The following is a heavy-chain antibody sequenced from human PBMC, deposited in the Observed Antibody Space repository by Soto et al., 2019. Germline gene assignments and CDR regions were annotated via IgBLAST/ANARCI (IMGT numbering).Heavy chain of an antibody. CDR2: IRSKAYGGTT. CDR3: TRVAAAGTLGY. J-gene: IGHJ4*02. CDR1: GFTFGDYA. Sequence: GGSLRLSCTASGFTFGDYAMSWVRQAPGKGLEWVGFIRSKAYGGTTEYAASVKGRFTISRDDSKSIAYLQMNSLKTEDTAVYYCTRVAAAGTLGYWGQGTLVTVSS. D-gene: IGHD6-13*01. V-gene: IGHV3-49*04.